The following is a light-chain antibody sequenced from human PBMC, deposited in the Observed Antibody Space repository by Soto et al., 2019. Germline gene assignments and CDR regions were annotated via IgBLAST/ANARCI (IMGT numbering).Light chain of an antibody. J-gene: IGKJ2*01. CDR1: QSVNLN. CDR3: QQRASWPYT. V-gene: IGKV3-11*01. CDR2: DAS. Sequence: EIMMTQSPGTLSVSPGEGATLSCTASQSVNLNLVWYRQRPGQSPRLLIHDASNRATGISARFSGSGSGTDFTLTIGSLEPEESALYYCQQRASWPYTSGQGTKVEIK.